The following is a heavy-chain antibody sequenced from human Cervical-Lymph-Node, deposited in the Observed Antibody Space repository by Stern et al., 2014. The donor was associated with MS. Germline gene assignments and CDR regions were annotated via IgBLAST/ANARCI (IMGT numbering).Heavy chain of an antibody. J-gene: IGHJ4*02. D-gene: IGHD5-24*01. CDR2: IITIFGTA. CDR1: GGTFSSNA. V-gene: IGHV1-69*01. CDR3: ARGKRWLQLGFDY. Sequence: VQLVESGAEVKKPGSSVKVSCKASGGTFSSNAINWVRQAPGKGLEWMGGIITIFGTANYAQKVQGRVTITADESTSTAYMELSSLRSEDTAVYYCARGKRWLQLGFDYWGQGTLVTVSS.